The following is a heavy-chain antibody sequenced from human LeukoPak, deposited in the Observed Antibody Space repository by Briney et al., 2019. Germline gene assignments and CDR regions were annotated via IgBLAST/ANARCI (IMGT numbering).Heavy chain of an antibody. Sequence: PGGSLRLSCAASGFTFSSYWLTWVRQAPGKGLEWVANIKEDGSEKYYMDSVKGRFTTSRDNAKNSLYLQINSLRVDDTAVYYCARESYYFDYWGQGTLVTVSS. CDR3: ARESYYFDY. CDR2: IKEDGSEK. V-gene: IGHV3-7*03. D-gene: IGHD3-16*02. J-gene: IGHJ4*02. CDR1: GFTFSSYW.